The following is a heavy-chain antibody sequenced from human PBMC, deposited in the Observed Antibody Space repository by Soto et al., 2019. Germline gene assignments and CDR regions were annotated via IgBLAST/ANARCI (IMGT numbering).Heavy chain of an antibody. V-gene: IGHV3-30-3*01. CDR2: ISYDGSNK. Sequence: SLRLSCAASGFTISSYAMHWVRQAPGKGLEWVAVISYDGSNKYYADSVKGRFTISRDNSKNTLYLQMNSPRAEDTAVYYCARDRGYCSGGSCYPYYFDYWGQGTLVTVSS. J-gene: IGHJ4*02. CDR1: GFTISSYA. D-gene: IGHD2-15*01. CDR3: ARDRGYCSGGSCYPYYFDY.